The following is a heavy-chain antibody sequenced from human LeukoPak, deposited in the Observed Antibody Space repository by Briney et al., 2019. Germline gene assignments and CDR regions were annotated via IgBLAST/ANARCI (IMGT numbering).Heavy chain of an antibody. V-gene: IGHV3-33*01. CDR1: GFTFSSYG. Sequence: PGRSLRLSCAASGFTFSSYGMHWVRQAPRKGLEWVAVIWYDGTNKYYVHSVKGRFTISRDNSKITLYLQMDRLRAEDTAVYYCARAKLDRCGYSFDYWGQGTLVTVSS. CDR3: ARAKLDRCGYSFDY. CDR2: IWYDGTNK. J-gene: IGHJ4*02. D-gene: IGHD3-22*01.